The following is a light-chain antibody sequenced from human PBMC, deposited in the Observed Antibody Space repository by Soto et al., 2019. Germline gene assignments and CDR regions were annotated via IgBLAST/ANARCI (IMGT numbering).Light chain of an antibody. CDR1: QTIGNY. CDR3: QQSYYSPIT. V-gene: IGKV1-39*01. J-gene: IGKJ4*01. Sequence: DIQMTQSPSSLSASVGDRVIITCRASQTIGNYLSWYQQKPGKAPNLLIYGASTLQRGVPSRFSGSGSGTDFTLIISSLQPEDFTTYYCQQSYYSPITFGGGTKVDLK. CDR2: GAS.